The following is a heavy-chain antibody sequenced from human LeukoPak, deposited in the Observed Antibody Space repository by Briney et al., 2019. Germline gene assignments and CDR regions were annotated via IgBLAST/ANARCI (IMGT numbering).Heavy chain of an antibody. CDR2: INPNSGGT. D-gene: IGHD2-2*01. CDR1: GYTFTGYY. J-gene: IGHJ5*02. CDR3: ARDIYCSSTSCGFDP. Sequence: GASVKVSCKASGYTFTGYYMHWVRQAPGQGLEWMGWINPNSGGTNYAQKFQGRVTMTRDTSISTAYTELSRLRSDDTAVYYCARDIYCSSTSCGFDPWGQGTLVTVSS. V-gene: IGHV1-2*02.